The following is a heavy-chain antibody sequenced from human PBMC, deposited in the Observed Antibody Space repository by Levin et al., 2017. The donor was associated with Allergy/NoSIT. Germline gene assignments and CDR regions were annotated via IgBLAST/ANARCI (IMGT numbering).Heavy chain of an antibody. Sequence: SQTLSLTCAVYGGSFSGTYWSWIRQPPGKGLEWIGEISHSGFTDYNPSLTSRVTISVDTSKNQFSLKLSSVTAADTAVYYCARRYYGSGTYYKFDYWGQGALVTVSS. CDR2: ISHSGFT. V-gene: IGHV4-34*01. CDR3: ARRYYGSGTYYKFDY. J-gene: IGHJ4*02. CDR1: GGSFSGTY. D-gene: IGHD3-10*01.